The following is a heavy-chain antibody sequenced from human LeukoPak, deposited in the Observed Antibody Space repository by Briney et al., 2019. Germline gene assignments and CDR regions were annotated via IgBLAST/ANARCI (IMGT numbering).Heavy chain of an antibody. CDR1: GFRFSDYA. Sequence: GGSLRLSCAASGFRFSDYAMIWVRQAPGKGLEWVSGIRGSGGSTYYADAVKGRFTISRDISTNTLYLQMNSLRAEDTAVYYCAKRPVGWPPDSWGQGTLVTVSS. CDR3: AKRPVGWPPDS. J-gene: IGHJ4*02. V-gene: IGHV3-23*01. CDR2: IRGSGGST. D-gene: IGHD6-19*01.